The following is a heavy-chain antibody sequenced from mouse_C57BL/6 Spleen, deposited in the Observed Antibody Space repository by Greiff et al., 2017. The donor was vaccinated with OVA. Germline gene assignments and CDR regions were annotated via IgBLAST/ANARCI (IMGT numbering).Heavy chain of an antibody. CDR3: ARHYYGSSYEVYFDY. CDR2: IHPNSGST. V-gene: IGHV1-64*01. J-gene: IGHJ2*01. D-gene: IGHD1-1*01. CDR1: GYTFTSYW. Sequence: QVQLQQPGAELVKPGASVKLSCKASGYTFTSYWMHWVKQRPGQGLEWIGMIHPNSGSTNYNEKFKSKATLTVDKSSSTAYMQLSSLTSEDSAVYYCARHYYGSSYEVYFDYWGQGTTLTVSS.